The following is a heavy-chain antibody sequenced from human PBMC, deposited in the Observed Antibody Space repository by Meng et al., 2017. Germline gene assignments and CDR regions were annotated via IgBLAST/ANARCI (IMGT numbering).Heavy chain of an antibody. Sequence: QISLMESGPTLVKPTQTLTLPCTFSGFSLSTSGVGVGWIRQPPGKALGWLALNYWDDDKRYSPSLKSRLTIIKDTSKTQVVLTMTNMDPVDTATYYCAYSSDRPFDYWGQGTLVTVSS. D-gene: IGHD1-26*01. CDR1: GFSLSTSGVG. CDR2: NYWDDDK. J-gene: IGHJ4*02. V-gene: IGHV2-5*02. CDR3: AYSSDRPFDY.